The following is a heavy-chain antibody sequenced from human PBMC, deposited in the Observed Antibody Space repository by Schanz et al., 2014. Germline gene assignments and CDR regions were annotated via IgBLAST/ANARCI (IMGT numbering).Heavy chain of an antibody. CDR3: VPMSIAAH. Sequence: EVQLVESGGDLVQPGGSLRLSCAASGFTFSNYSMNWVRQAPGKGLEWVSSISSTSSYIFYADSVKGRFTISRDNAKNSLYLQMNSLRAEDTAVYYCVPMSIAAHWGQGTLVTVSS. D-gene: IGHD6-6*01. V-gene: IGHV3-21*01. J-gene: IGHJ4*02. CDR2: ISSTSSYI. CDR1: GFTFSNYS.